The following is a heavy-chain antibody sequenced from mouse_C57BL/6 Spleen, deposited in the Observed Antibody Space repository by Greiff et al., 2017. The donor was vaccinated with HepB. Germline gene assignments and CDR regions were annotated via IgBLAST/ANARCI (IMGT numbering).Heavy chain of an antibody. J-gene: IGHJ4*01. CDR1: GYTFTSYW. CDR2: IDPSDSYT. V-gene: IGHV1-59*01. CDR3: VRVHDAMDY. Sequence: QVLLQQSGAELVRPGTSVKLSCKASGYTFTSYWMHWVKQRPGQGLEWIGVIDPSDSYTNYNQKFKGKATLTVDKSSSTAYMQLSSLTSEDSAVYYCVRVHDAMDYWGQGTSVTVSS.